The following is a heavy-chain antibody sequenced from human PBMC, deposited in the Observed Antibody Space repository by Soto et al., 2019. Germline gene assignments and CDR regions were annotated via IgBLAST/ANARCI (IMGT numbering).Heavy chain of an antibody. CDR3: ARVYCSGGGCYSIDY. CDR2: INPRGST. CDR1: GYTFTRYY. J-gene: IGHJ4*02. D-gene: IGHD2-15*01. Sequence: QVQLVQSGAEVKKPGASVKVSCKASGYTFTRYYMHWVRQAPGQGLEWMGIINPRGSTTYAQQLQGRVTMTRDPSTSTVYRELSSLRSADTAVSYCARVYCSGGGCYSIDYWGQGTRVTVSS. V-gene: IGHV1-46*03.